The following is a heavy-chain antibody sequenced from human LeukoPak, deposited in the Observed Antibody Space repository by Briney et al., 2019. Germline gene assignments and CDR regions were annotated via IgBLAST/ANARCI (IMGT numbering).Heavy chain of an antibody. CDR3: ARDERYCNGDNHYPDLGY. J-gene: IGHJ4*02. V-gene: IGHV1-2*02. CDR1: GYTFTGYY. CDR2: INPNTGDT. D-gene: IGHD2-15*01. Sequence: ASVKVSCKASGYTFTGYYLFWVRQAPGQGLEWVGWINPNTGDTKYGQKFQGRVTLTRDTSIRTTYVELSSLRSDDTAVYYCARDERYCNGDNHYPDLGYWGQGTLVTVSS.